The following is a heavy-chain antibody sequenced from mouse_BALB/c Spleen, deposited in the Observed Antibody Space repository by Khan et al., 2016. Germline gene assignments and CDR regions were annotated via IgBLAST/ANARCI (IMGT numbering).Heavy chain of an antibody. CDR2: ISDGGSYT. CDR1: GFTFSDYY. D-gene: IGHD2-4*01. V-gene: IGHV5-4*02. J-gene: IGHJ3*01. CDR3: AREGLRRGFAY. Sequence: EVKLVESGGGLVKPGGSLKLSCAASGFTFSDYYMYWVRQTPEKRLEWVATISDGGSYTYYPDSVKGRFTISSDNAKNNLYLQMSSLKSEDTAMYYCAREGLRRGFAYWGQGTLVTVSA.